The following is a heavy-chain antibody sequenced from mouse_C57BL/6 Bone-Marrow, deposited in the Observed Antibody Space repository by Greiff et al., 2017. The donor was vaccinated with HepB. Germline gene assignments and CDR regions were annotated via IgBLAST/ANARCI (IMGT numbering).Heavy chain of an antibody. CDR3: ARGGRYYYAMDY. J-gene: IGHJ4*01. CDR2: IDPSDSYT. V-gene: IGHV1-50*01. CDR1: GYTFTSYW. Sequence: VQLQQSGAELVKPGASVKLSCKASGYTFTSYWMQWVKQRPGQGLEWIGEIDPSDSYTNYNQKFKGKATLTVDTSSSTAYMQLSSLTSEDSAVYYCARGGRYYYAMDYWGQGTSVTVSS.